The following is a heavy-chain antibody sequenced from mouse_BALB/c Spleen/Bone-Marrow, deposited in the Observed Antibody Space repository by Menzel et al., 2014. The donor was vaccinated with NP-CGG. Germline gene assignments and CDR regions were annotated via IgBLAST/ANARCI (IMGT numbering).Heavy chain of an antibody. Sequence: QDQLQQSGPGLVAPSQSLSITCTVSGFSLTNYGVYWVRQPPGKGLEWLGVIWAGGSTNYNSALMSRLSISKDNSKSQVFLKMNRLQTDDTAMYYCARPTPRYYAMDYWGQGTSVTVSS. CDR2: IWAGGST. CDR1: GFSLTNYG. D-gene: IGHD6-1*01. CDR3: ARPTPRYYAMDY. V-gene: IGHV2-9*02. J-gene: IGHJ4*01.